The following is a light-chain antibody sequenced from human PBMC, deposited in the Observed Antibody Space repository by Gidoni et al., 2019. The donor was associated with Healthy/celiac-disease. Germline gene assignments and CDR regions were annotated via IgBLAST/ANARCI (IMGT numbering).Light chain of an antibody. CDR2: AAS. J-gene: IGKJ1*01. CDR3: QQYYRYSWT. CDR1: QGISSY. V-gene: IGKV1-8*01. Sequence: AIRMTQSPSSFSASTGDRVTITCRASQGISSYLAWYQQKPGKAPKLLIYAASTLQSGVPSRFSCGGSGTDFTLTISCLQSEDFATYCCQQYYRYSWTFGQGTQVEIK.